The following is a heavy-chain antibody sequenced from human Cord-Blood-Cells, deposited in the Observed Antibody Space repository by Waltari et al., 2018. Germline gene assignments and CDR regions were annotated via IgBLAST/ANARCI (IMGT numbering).Heavy chain of an antibody. CDR3: ARDMPTGGGYFDL. J-gene: IGHJ2*01. Sequence: QVQLVQSGAEVKKPGASVKVSCKASGYTFTGYYMHWVRQAPGQGLEWMGWINPNSGGTNNAQKFQGWVTMTRDTSISTAYMELSRLRSDDTAVYYCARDMPTGGGYFDLWGRGTLVTVSS. D-gene: IGHD7-27*01. CDR1: GYTFTGYY. V-gene: IGHV1-2*04. CDR2: INPNSGGT.